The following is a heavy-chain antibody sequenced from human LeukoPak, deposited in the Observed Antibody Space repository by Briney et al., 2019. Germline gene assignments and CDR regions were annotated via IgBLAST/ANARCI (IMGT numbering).Heavy chain of an antibody. V-gene: IGHV3-11*03. Sequence: GGSLRLSCVASGFTFSDYYMSWIRQAPGKGLEWVSYISSSSSYTKYADSVKGRFTISRDNAKNSLYLQMNSLRVEDTAVYYCARGGYIYGYGLGYWGQGTLVTASS. CDR2: ISSSSSYT. CDR3: ARGGYIYGYGLGY. D-gene: IGHD5-18*01. J-gene: IGHJ4*02. CDR1: GFTFSDYY.